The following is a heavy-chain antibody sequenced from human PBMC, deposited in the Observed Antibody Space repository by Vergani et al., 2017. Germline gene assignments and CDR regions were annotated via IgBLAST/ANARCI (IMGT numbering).Heavy chain of an antibody. CDR2: IYTSGST. J-gene: IGHJ4*02. CDR3: AGACTNGVCSYYFDY. CDR1: GGSISSGSYY. V-gene: IGHV4-61*02. D-gene: IGHD2-8*01. Sequence: QVQLQESGPGLVKPSQTLSLTCTVSGGSISSGSYYWSWIRQPAGKGLEWIGRIYTSGSTNYNPPLKSRVTMSEDTSKNQFSLKLSSVTAADTAVYYCAGACTNGVCSYYFDYWGQGTLVTVSS.